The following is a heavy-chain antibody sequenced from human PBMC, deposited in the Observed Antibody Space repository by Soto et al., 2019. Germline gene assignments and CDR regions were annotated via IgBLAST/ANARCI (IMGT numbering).Heavy chain of an antibody. CDR2: IYLGGST. CDR1: GGSFSGYY. J-gene: IGHJ4*02. V-gene: IGHV4-34*01. CDR3: ARGGGSYYLDY. D-gene: IGHD1-26*01. Sequence: SETLSLTCAVYGGSFSGYYWSWIRQPPGKGLEWIGEIYLGGSTNYNPSLKSRVTISVDTSKSQFSLKLSPVTAADTAVYYCARGGGSYYLDYWGQETLVTVSS.